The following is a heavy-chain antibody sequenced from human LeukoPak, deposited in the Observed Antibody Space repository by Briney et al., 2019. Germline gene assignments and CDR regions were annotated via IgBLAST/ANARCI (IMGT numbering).Heavy chain of an antibody. V-gene: IGHV4-34*01. CDR3: ARGSPYGRNWFDP. CDR2: INHSGST. CDR1: GGSFSGYY. J-gene: IGHJ5*02. D-gene: IGHD3-10*01. Sequence: SETLSLTCAVYGGSFSGYYWSWIRRPPGKGLEWIGEINHSGSTNYNPSLTSRVTISVDTSKTQFSLKLSSVTAADTAVYYCARGSPYGRNWFDPWGQGTLVTVSS.